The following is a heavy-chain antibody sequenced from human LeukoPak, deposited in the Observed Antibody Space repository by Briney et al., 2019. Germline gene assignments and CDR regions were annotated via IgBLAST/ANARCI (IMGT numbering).Heavy chain of an antibody. CDR3: TTGQGMTDDGY. Sequence: GGSLRLSCAGSGFIFNDAWMSWVRQAPGKGLEWVGRIKRESEGGTTDYGAPVKGRFIISRDDSKNTVYLQMNSLRTEDTAVYYCTTGQGMTDDGYWGQGPLVTVSS. V-gene: IGHV3-15*01. D-gene: IGHD1-1*01. CDR1: GFIFNDAW. CDR2: IKRESEGGTT. J-gene: IGHJ4*02.